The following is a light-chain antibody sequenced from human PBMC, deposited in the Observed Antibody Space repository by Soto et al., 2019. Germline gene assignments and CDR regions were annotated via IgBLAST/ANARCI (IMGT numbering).Light chain of an antibody. CDR1: RSNIGSNS. J-gene: IGLJ3*02. CDR3: AAWDDRLSGRV. Sequence: QSVLTQPPSASGTPGQRVTISCSGGRSNIGSNSVNWYQQLPGTAPKLLISHSHQRPSGVPDRFSGSKSGTSASLAISGLRSEDEADYYCAAWDDRLSGRVFGAGTKRTGL. V-gene: IGLV1-44*01. CDR2: HSH.